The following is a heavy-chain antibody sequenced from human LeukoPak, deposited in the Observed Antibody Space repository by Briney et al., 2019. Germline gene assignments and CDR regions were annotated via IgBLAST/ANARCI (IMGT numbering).Heavy chain of an antibody. CDR2: INSDGINT. V-gene: IGHV3-74*01. Sequence: AGGSLRLSCAASGFIVSNKYMTWVRQAPGKGLVWVSRINSDGINTSYADSVKGRFTISRDNAKNTLSLQMNSLRAEDTAVYYCARDLGQYYDTSDNWFDPWGQGTLVTVSS. CDR1: GFIVSNKY. J-gene: IGHJ5*02. CDR3: ARDLGQYYDTSDNWFDP. D-gene: IGHD3-22*01.